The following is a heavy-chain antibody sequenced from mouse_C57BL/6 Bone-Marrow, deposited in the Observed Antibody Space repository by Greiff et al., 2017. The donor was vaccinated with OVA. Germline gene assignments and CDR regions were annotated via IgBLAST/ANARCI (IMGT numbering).Heavy chain of an antibody. Sequence: VQLQQSGAELVRPGASVKLSCTASGFNIKDDYMHWVKQRPEQGLEWIGWIDPENGDTEYASKFQGKATITADTSSNTAYLQLSSLTSEDTAVYYCTTGERGRAMDYWGQGTSVTVSS. V-gene: IGHV14-4*01. CDR1: GFNIKDDY. CDR2: IDPENGDT. CDR3: TTGERGRAMDY. J-gene: IGHJ4*01.